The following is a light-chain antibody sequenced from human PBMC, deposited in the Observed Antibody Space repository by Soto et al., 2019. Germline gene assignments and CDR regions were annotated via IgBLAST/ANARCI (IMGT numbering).Light chain of an antibody. CDR3: VLYMGNGLVL. V-gene: IGLV8-61*01. CDR1: SGSVSTSYY. Sequence: QTVVTQEPSFSVSPGGTVTLTCGLGSGSVSTSYYPSWYQQTPGQAPRTLIYNTNARSSGVSDRFSGSILGNKAALTITGAQADDECDYYCVLYMGNGLVLFGGGTKVTVL. J-gene: IGLJ2*01. CDR2: NTN.